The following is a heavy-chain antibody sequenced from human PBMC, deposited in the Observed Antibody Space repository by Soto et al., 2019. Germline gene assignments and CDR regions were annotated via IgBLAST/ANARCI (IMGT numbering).Heavy chain of an antibody. D-gene: IGHD3-3*01. CDR1: GFTFSSYG. CDR2: ISYDGSNK. J-gene: IGHJ6*02. V-gene: IGHV3-30*18. CDR3: AKDRGGDFWSGYSPRYYYYGMDV. Sequence: PGGSLRLSCAASGFTFSSYGMHWVRQAPGKGLEWVAVISYDGSNKYYADSVKGRFTISRDNSKNTLYLQMNSLRAEDTAVYYCAKDRGGDFWSGYSPRYYYYGMDVWGQGTTVTVSS.